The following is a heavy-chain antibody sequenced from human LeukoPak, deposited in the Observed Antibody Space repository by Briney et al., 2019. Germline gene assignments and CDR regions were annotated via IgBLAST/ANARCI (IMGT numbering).Heavy chain of an antibody. D-gene: IGHD3-22*01. CDR2: INHSGST. CDR3: ARVPISSGYYPSSRNAFDI. CDR1: GGSFSGYY. V-gene: IGHV4-34*01. J-gene: IGHJ3*02. Sequence: PSETLSLTCAVYGGSFSGYYWSWLRQPPGKGLEWIGEINHSGSTNYNPSLKSRVTISVDTSKNQFSLKLSSVTAADTAVYYCARVPISSGYYPSSRNAFDIWGQGTMVTVSS.